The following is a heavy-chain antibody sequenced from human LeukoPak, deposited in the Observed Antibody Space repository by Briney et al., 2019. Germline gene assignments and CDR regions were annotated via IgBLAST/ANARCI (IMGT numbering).Heavy chain of an antibody. V-gene: IGHV3-33*01. J-gene: IGHJ4*02. CDR3: ARDPYYYDSSGYFHF. CDR1: GFTFSSYG. CDR2: IWYDGSNK. Sequence: GGSLRLSCAASGFTFSSYGMHWVRQAPGKGLEWVAVIWYDGSNKYYADSVKGRFTISRDNSKKTLYLQMNSLRAEDTAVYYCARDPYYYDSSGYFHFWGQGTLVTVSS. D-gene: IGHD3-22*01.